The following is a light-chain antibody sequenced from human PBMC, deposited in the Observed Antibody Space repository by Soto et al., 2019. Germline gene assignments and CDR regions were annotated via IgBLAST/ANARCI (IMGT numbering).Light chain of an antibody. J-gene: IGLJ2*01. CDR1: MRDVGAYNL. CDR3: SSYAGSYTVV. V-gene: IGLV2-8*01. CDR2: EVS. Sequence: QSVLTQPASVSGSPGQSITISCAGTMRDVGAYNLVSWYQQHPGRAPQLIIYEVSQRPSGVPDRFSGSKSGNTASLTVSGLQTEDEADYYCSSYAGSYTVVFGGGTKLTVL.